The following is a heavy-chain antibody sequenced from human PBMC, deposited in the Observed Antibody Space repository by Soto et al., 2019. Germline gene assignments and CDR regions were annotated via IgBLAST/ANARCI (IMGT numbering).Heavy chain of an antibody. V-gene: IGHV3-30*18. J-gene: IGHJ6*02. CDR3: AKDLHGISYYYYGMDV. CDR1: GFTFSSYG. CDR2: ISYDGSNK. Sequence: GGSLRLSCAASGFTFSSYGMHWVRQAPGKGLEWVAVISYDGSNKYYADSVKGRFTISRDNSKNTLYLQMNSLRAEDTAVYYCAKDLHGISYYYYGMDVWGQGTTVTVSS.